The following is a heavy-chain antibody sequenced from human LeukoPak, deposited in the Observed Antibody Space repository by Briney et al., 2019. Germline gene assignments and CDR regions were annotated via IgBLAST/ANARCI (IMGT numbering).Heavy chain of an antibody. Sequence: PGGSLRLSCAASGFTFSSYSMSRVRQAPGKGLEWVSSISSSSSYIYYADSVKGRFTISRDNAKNSLYLQMNSLRAEDTAVYYCARVARIAARGAFDIWGQGTMVTVSS. CDR3: ARVARIAARGAFDI. D-gene: IGHD6-13*01. CDR2: ISSSSSYI. J-gene: IGHJ3*02. CDR1: GFTFSSYS. V-gene: IGHV3-21*01.